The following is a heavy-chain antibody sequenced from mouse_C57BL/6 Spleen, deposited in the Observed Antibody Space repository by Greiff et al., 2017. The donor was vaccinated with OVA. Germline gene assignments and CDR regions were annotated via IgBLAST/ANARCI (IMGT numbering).Heavy chain of an antibody. CDR1: GYAFSSSW. Sequence: VMLVESGPELVKPGASVKISCKASGYAFSSSWMNWVKQRPGKGLEWIGRIYPGDGDTNYNGKFKGKATLTADTSSSTAYMQLSSLTSEDSAVYFCAMWAGYLDDWGKGTTLTVSS. J-gene: IGHJ2*01. CDR3: AMWAGYLDD. CDR2: IYPGDGDT. V-gene: IGHV1-82*01.